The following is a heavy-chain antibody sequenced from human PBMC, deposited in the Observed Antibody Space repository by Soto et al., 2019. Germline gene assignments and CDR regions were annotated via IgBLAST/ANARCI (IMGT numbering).Heavy chain of an antibody. D-gene: IGHD3-16*01. V-gene: IGHV1-69*08. CDR1: GGTFSNYT. J-gene: IGHJ2*01. Sequence: QVQLVQSGAEVKKPGSSVKVSCKASGGTFSNYTISWVRQAPGQGLEWMGRIIPILGITHYAQKFQGRVTVTPDTSTSRGYRELSSLISEDPAIYYCAREGMGESWYFALWGRGSVVTVSS. CDR3: AREGMGESWYFAL. CDR2: IIPILGIT.